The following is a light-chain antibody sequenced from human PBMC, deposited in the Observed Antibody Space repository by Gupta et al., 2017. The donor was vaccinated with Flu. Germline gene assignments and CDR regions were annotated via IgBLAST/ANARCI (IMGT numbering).Light chain of an antibody. CDR2: RAS. V-gene: IGKV1-5*03. CDR3: QQYGSYVKT. CDR1: QSSISTL. J-gene: IGKJ2*01. Sequence: PSTPSAPVEDTTIITRPSQSSISTLLTWYQQKPGKAPSLLIYRASSLASGIPARFSGSGSGTDFTLTIRSLEPDDFAAYYCQQYGSYVKTFGQGTKLEIK.